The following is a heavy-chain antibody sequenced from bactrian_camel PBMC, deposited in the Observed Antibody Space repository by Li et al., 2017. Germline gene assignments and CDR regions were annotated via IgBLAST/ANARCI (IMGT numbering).Heavy chain of an antibody. CDR1: GATASSYC. J-gene: IGHJ4*01. CDR3: AADFTMGWARPSSCFDY. V-gene: IGHV3-3*01. D-gene: IGHD5*01. CDR2: MYSGESST. Sequence: VQLVESGGGSVQAGGSLRLSYAASGATASSYCLGWFRQAPGKEREGVAQMYSGESSTYYADSVKGRFTISQDNANNTVYLQMNRLKPEDTAVYYCAADFTMGWARPSSCFDYWGQGTQVTVS.